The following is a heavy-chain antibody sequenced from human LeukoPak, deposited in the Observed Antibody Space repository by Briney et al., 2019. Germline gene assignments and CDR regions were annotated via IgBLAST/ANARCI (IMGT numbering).Heavy chain of an antibody. J-gene: IGHJ4*02. CDR3: AREGGWNDFDY. Sequence: GGSLRLSCAASGFTFSSYDMNWVRQAPGKGLEWVSYISSSGNLIHYADSVKGRFTFSRDNARNSLYLQMKSLRADDTAIYYCAREGGWNDFDYWGQGTLVTVSS. V-gene: IGHV3-48*03. CDR2: ISSSGNLI. CDR1: GFTFSSYD. D-gene: IGHD1-1*01.